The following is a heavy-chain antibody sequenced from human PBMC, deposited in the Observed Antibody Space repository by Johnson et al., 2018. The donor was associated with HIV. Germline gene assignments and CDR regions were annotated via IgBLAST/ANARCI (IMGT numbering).Heavy chain of an antibody. Sequence: VQLVESGGGVVQPGRSLRLSCAASRFTFSNYALHWVRQAPGMGLEWVAVISHDGSNKYYADSVKGRFTISRDTSKNTLYLQMNSLRAEDTAVYFCARGYYDRRGSDAFDIWGLGTMVTVSS. V-gene: IGHV3-30-3*01. CDR2: ISHDGSNK. CDR3: ARGYYDRRGSDAFDI. CDR1: RFTFSNYA. D-gene: IGHD3-22*01. J-gene: IGHJ3*02.